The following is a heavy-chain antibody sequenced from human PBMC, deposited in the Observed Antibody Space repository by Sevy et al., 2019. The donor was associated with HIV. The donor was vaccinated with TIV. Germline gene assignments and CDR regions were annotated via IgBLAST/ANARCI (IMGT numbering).Heavy chain of an antibody. CDR3: ARVVVSAAIEPYYYGMDV. Sequence: ASVKVSCKASGYTFTDYYMHWVRQAPGQGLEWMGWINPKRGGTNDAQKFQGRVTMTRDTSISTAYIEVSRLRSDDTAVYYCARVVVSAAIEPYYYGMDVWSQGTTVTVSS. CDR2: INPKRGGT. D-gene: IGHD2-2*02. CDR1: GYTFTDYY. V-gene: IGHV1-2*02. J-gene: IGHJ6*02.